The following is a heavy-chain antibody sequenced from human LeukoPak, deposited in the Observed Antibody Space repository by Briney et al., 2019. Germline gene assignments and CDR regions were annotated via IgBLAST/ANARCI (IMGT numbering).Heavy chain of an antibody. CDR3: AKDRGYGEHEPFES. CDR2: SAHDKVGK. Sequence: GGSLRLSCVGSGFTFSDYAIHWVRQAPGKGLEWVAVSAHDKVGKQLADSVKGRFTLSRDNSRDSVHLQMNRLRDEDTAVYYCAKDRGYGEHEPFESWGQGSLVTVSS. V-gene: IGHV3-30*18. J-gene: IGHJ4*02. CDR1: GFTFSDYA. D-gene: IGHD4/OR15-4a*01.